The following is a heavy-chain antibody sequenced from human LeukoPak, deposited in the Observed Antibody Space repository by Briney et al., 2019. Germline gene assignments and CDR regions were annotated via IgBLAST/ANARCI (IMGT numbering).Heavy chain of an antibody. CDR3: AKNTSGRGIFDY. J-gene: IGHJ4*02. CDR1: GFTFSSYA. V-gene: IGHV3-23*01. Sequence: PGGSLRLSCAASGFTFSSYAMSWVRQAPGKGLEWVSVISGSGGSTYYADSVKGRFTISRDNSKNTLYLQMNSLRAEDTAIYYCAKNTSGRGIFDYWGQGTLVTVSS. D-gene: IGHD6-19*01. CDR2: ISGSGGST.